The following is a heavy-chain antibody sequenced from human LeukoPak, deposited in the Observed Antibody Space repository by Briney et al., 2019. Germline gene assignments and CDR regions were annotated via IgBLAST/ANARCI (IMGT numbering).Heavy chain of an antibody. D-gene: IGHD3-3*01. CDR2: IYYSGST. Sequence: SETLSLTCTVSGGSISSYYWSWIRQPPGKGLEWIGYIYYSGSTNYNPSLTSRVTISVDTSKNQFSLKLSSVTSADTAVYYCARAKYDFWSGYYTWWFDPWGQGTLVTVSS. V-gene: IGHV4-59*01. CDR1: GGSISSYY. CDR3: ARAKYDFWSGYYTWWFDP. J-gene: IGHJ5*02.